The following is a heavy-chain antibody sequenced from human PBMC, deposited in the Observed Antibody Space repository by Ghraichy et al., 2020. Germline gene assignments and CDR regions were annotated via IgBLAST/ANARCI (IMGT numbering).Heavy chain of an antibody. Sequence: GESLNISCAASGFTFSSYAMSWVRQAPGKGLEWVSAISGSGGSTYYADSVKGRFTISRDNSKNTLYLQMNSLRAEDTAVYYCAKGGGGVEDVWGQGTTVTVSS. D-gene: IGHD2-8*02. J-gene: IGHJ6*02. CDR3: AKGGGGVEDV. V-gene: IGHV3-23*01. CDR2: ISGSGGST. CDR1: GFTFSSYA.